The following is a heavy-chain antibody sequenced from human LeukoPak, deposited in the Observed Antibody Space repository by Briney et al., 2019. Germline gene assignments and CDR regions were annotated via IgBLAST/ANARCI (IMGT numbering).Heavy chain of an antibody. Sequence: GSLRLSCAASGFTFSSYWMSWVRQPPGKGLEWIGEINHSGSTNYNPSLKSRVTISVDTSKNQFSLKLSSVTAADAAVYYCARHRGGWGIVVVPFDPWGQGTLVTVSS. CDR3: ARHRGGWGIVVVPFDP. CDR2: INHSGST. V-gene: IGHV4-34*01. J-gene: IGHJ5*02. D-gene: IGHD2-2*01. CDR1: GFTFSSYW.